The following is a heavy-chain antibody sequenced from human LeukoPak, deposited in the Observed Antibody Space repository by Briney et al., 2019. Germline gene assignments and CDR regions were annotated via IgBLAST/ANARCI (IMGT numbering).Heavy chain of an antibody. V-gene: IGHV3-23*01. D-gene: IGHD3-22*01. CDR1: GFTIRNYC. CDR2: ISSSGGSA. Sequence: GGSLRLSCAASGFTIRNYCMHWVRQAPGKGLEWVSAISSSGGSAYYADSVKGRFTISRDNSKNTLYLQMNSLRAEDTAVYYCAKHLASVYYYDSTFDYWGQGTLVTVSS. J-gene: IGHJ4*02. CDR3: AKHLASVYYYDSTFDY.